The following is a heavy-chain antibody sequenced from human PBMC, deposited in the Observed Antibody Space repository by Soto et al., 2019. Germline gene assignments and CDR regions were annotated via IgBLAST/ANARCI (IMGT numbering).Heavy chain of an antibody. CDR2: IWFDGSKT. CDR1: GFPFNRFG. D-gene: IGHD3-10*01. V-gene: IGHV3-33*01. CDR3: VRGGEKFFDY. J-gene: IGHJ4*02. Sequence: QVQLVETGGAVVQPGTSLNLSCAASGFPFNRFGMHWVRQAPGKGLEWVAVIWFDGSKTYYADSVKGRLTISRDNSKNTLYLQRDSLRVEDTAIYYCVRGGEKFFDYWGQGSLVTVSA.